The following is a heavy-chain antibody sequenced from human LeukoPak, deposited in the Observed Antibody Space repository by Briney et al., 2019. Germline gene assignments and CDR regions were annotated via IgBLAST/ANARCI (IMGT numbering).Heavy chain of an antibody. J-gene: IGHJ4*02. D-gene: IGHD4-17*01. V-gene: IGHV3-23*01. CDR1: GFTFSNYA. CDR3: ARGGDYGDYGAY. Sequence: GGSLRLSCAASGFTFSNYAMNWVHQAPGKGLEWVSDISGRGVRTNYADSVRGRFTISRDKSKSTMYLQMSSLRAEDTAVYFCARGGDYGDYGAYWGQGTLVTVSS. CDR2: ISGRGVRT.